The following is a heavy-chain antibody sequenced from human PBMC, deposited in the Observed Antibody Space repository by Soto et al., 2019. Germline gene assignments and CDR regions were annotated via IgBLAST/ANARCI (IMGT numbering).Heavy chain of an antibody. CDR2: IYNGGRT. V-gene: IGHV4-39*01. J-gene: IGHJ6*02. Sequence: SETLSLTCTVSGGSIGSNSYYWGWLPQPQGQELEWIGSIYNGGRTYYNPSLKSRIAISVDTSKNQFSLKLSSVAAADTAVYYSARHVAAPYGMDVWGQGTTVTVSS. CDR1: GGSIGSNSYY. CDR3: ARHVAAPYGMDV. D-gene: IGHD6-6*01.